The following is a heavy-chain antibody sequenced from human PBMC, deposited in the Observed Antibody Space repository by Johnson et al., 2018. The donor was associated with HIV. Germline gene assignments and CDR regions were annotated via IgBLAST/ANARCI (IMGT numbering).Heavy chain of an antibody. V-gene: IGHV3-30*18. J-gene: IGHJ3*02. CDR3: AKDRSYGRDAFDI. CDR2: ISYDGSNK. D-gene: IGHD5-18*01. CDR1: GFTFSSYG. Sequence: QVQLVESGGGVVQPGRSLRLSCAASGFTFSSYGMHWVRQAPGKGLEWVAVISYDGSNKYYADSVKGRFTISRDNSKNTLYLQMNSLRAEDTAVYYCAKDRSYGRDAFDIWGQGTMVTVPS.